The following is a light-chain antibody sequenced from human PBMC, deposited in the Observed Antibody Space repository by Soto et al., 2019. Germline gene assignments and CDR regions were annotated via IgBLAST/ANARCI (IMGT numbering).Light chain of an antibody. CDR3: QQYNNWPPWT. CDR1: QSVSSN. CDR2: GAS. J-gene: IGKJ1*01. Sequence: EIVMTQSPATLSVSPGERATLSCRASQSVSSNLAWYQQKPGQAPRLLIYGASTRATGIPARSSGSGSGTEFTLTISSLQSEDFAVYYCQQYNNWPPWTFGQGTKVEIE. V-gene: IGKV3-15*01.